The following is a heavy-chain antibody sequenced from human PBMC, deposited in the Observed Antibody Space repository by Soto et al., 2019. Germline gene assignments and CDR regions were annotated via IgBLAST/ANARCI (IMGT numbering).Heavy chain of an antibody. V-gene: IGHV4-59*01. CDR3: AAPPRY. D-gene: IGHD6-6*01. Sequence: SSETLSLTCTVSGGSISSYYWSWIRQPPGKGLEWIGYIYDSGSTNYNPSLKSRVTITVDTSKNQFSLKLTSVTAADTAVYYCAAPPRYWGQGTLVTVSS. CDR2: IYDSGST. CDR1: GGSISSYY. J-gene: IGHJ4*02.